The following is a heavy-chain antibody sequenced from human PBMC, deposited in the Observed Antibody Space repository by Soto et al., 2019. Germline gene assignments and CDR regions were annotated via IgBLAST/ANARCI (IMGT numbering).Heavy chain of an antibody. CDR1: GGTFSEYG. CDR2: IVPKFTTA. CDR3: ARENFTADHFDSAGYWPLHH. D-gene: IGHD3-22*01. V-gene: IGHV1-69*01. J-gene: IGHJ1*01. Sequence: QVQLVQSGAEVKKPGSSVRVSCKASGGTFSEYGVSWVRQAPGQGLEWMGGIVPKFTTANYAQKFQGRVTITADGSTNTVYLRLGSLTSEDTAVYFCARENFTADHFDSAGYWPLHHWGQGSLVSVS.